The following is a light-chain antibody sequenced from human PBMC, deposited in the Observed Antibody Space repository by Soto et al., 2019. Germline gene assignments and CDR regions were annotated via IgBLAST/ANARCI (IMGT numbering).Light chain of an antibody. Sequence: DGQIAPSPSSLAAAVGERVTSTRQPSQDISNCLNRYQQKPRKARKLRTYEASNLETGLQSRLSGRGSGRDFNFTISSRQPDDIATYYCQQYDNHPIPFGPGTRLEIK. CDR2: EAS. CDR3: QQYDNHPIP. V-gene: IGKV1-33*01. CDR1: QDISNC. J-gene: IGKJ5*01.